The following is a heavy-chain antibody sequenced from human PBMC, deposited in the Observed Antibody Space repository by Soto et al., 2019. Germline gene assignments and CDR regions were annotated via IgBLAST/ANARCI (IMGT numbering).Heavy chain of an antibody. CDR3: ARGYEGQYDFWRFDP. J-gene: IGHJ5*02. V-gene: IGHV1-8*01. D-gene: IGHD3-3*01. Sequence: ASVKGSCKASGYTLTSYDINWVRQATGQGLEWMGWMNPNSGNTGYTQKFQGRVTMTRNTSISTAYMELSSLRSEDTAVYYCARGYEGQYDFWRFDPWGQGTLVTVSS. CDR1: GYTLTSYD. CDR2: MNPNSGNT.